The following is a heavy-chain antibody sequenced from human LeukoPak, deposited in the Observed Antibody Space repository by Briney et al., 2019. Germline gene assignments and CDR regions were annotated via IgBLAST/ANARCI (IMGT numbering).Heavy chain of an antibody. CDR2: FNPKSGDT. CDR3: ARGTYYYDSSGYFLFDY. CDR1: GFMFTAYY. J-gene: IGHJ4*02. D-gene: IGHD3-22*01. Sequence: ASVKVSCKTSGFMFTAYYIHWVRQVPGQGLEWMGWFNPKSGDTNYPQKFQGRVTMTRDTSISTAYMELSRLRSDDTAVYYCARGTYYYDSSGYFLFDYWGQGTLVTVSS. V-gene: IGHV1-2*02.